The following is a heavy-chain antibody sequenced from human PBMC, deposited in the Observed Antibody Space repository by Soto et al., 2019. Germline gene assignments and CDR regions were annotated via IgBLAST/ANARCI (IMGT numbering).Heavy chain of an antibody. D-gene: IGHD3-10*01. CDR3: ARDFNYGSGDY. CDR2: INAGNGNT. Sequence: QVQLVQSGAEEKKPGASVKVSCKASGYTFISYAMYWVRQAPGQRLEWMGWINAGNGNTKYSQKFQGRVIITRDTSASTAYMEXNSLRSEDTAVYYCARDFNYGSGDYWGQGTLVTVSS. J-gene: IGHJ4*02. V-gene: IGHV1-3*05. CDR1: GYTFISYA.